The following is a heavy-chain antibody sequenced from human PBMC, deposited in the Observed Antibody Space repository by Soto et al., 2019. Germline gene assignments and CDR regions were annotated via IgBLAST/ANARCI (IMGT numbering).Heavy chain of an antibody. D-gene: IGHD2-2*01. Sequence: ASVKVSCKASGYTFTSYGISWVRQAPGQGLEWMGWISAYNGNTNYAQKLQGRVTMTTDTSTSTAYMELRSLRSDDTAVYYCARDDEVVPAANDAFDIWGQGTMVTVSS. CDR1: GYTFTSYG. CDR3: ARDDEVVPAANDAFDI. CDR2: ISAYNGNT. J-gene: IGHJ3*02. V-gene: IGHV1-18*01.